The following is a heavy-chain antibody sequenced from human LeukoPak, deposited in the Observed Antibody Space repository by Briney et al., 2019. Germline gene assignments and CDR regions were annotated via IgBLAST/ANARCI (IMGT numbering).Heavy chain of an antibody. Sequence: PGGSLRLSCAASGFTFSSCAMSWVRQAPGKGLEWVSYISSSSSTIYYADSVKGRFTISRDNAKNSLYLQMNSLRAEDTAVYYCAKVPITMVRGVHPYWGQGTLVTVSS. CDR1: GFTFSSCA. CDR2: ISSSSSTI. V-gene: IGHV3-48*04. D-gene: IGHD3-10*01. J-gene: IGHJ4*02. CDR3: AKVPITMVRGVHPY.